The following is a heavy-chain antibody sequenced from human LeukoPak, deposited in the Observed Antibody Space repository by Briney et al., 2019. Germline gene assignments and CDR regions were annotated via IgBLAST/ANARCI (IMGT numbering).Heavy chain of an antibody. CDR1: GFTFSSYS. Sequence: PGGSLRLSCAASGFTFSSYSMNWVRQAPGKGLEWIGYIYYSGSTNYNPSLKSRVTISVDASKNQFSLKLSSVTAADTAVYYCARVVPAANYYYYCYMDVWGKGTTVTVPS. CDR2: IYYSGST. CDR3: ARVVPAANYYYYCYMDV. D-gene: IGHD2-2*01. J-gene: IGHJ6*03. V-gene: IGHV4-59*08.